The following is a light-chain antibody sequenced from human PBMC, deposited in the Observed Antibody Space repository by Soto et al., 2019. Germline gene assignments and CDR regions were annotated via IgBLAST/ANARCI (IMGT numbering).Light chain of an antibody. J-gene: IGLJ3*02. CDR2: LNSDGSH. V-gene: IGLV4-69*01. Sequence: QPVLTQSPSASASLGASVKLTCTLSSWHSSYAIAWHQQQPEKGPRYLMKLNSDGSHSKGDGIPDRFSDSSSGAERYLTISSLQSEDEADYYCQTWGTGFWVFGGGTKLTVL. CDR1: SWHSSYA. CDR3: QTWGTGFWV.